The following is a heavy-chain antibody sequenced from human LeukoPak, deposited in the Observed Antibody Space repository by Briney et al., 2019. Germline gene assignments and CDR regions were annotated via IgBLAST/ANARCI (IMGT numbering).Heavy chain of an antibody. V-gene: IGHV3-23*01. CDR3: AKDRTVGASYWYFDL. CDR1: GFTFSSYA. D-gene: IGHD1-26*01. CDR2: ISSTGGST. J-gene: IGHJ2*01. Sequence: GGSLRLSCAGSGFTFSSYAMSWVRQAPGEGLEWVSVISSTGGSTFYADSVKGRFTISRDTSKNILFLQMNTLRAEDTAIYYCAKDRTVGASYWYFDLWGRGTLVTVSS.